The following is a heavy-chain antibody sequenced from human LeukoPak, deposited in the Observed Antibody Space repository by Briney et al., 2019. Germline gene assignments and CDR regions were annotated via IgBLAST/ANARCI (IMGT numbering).Heavy chain of an antibody. CDR3: ARYSLGYCSGGSCYSYAFDI. D-gene: IGHD2-15*01. CDR2: INHSGST. CDR1: GVSFSGYY. V-gene: IGHV4-34*01. Sequence: SETLSLTCAVYGVSFSGYYWSWIRQPPGKGLEWIGEINHSGSTNYNPSLKSRVTISVDTSKNQFSLKLSSVTAADTAVYYCARYSLGYCSGGSCYSYAFDIWGQGTMVTVSS. J-gene: IGHJ3*02.